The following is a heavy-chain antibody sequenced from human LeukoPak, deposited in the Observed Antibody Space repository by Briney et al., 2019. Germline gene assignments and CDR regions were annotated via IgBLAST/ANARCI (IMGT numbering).Heavy chain of an antibody. J-gene: IGHJ6*04. CDR1: GFTFSSYA. Sequence: PGGSLRLSCAASGFTFSSYAMSWVRQTPAMGLEWVSAISGSGGTTYYADSLKGRFTISRDNSKNTLYLQMNSLRAEDTAVYYCAKAPADYCSSTSPSDVWGKGTTVTVFS. CDR3: AKAPADYCSSTSPSDV. V-gene: IGHV3-23*01. CDR2: ISGSGGTT. D-gene: IGHD2-2*01.